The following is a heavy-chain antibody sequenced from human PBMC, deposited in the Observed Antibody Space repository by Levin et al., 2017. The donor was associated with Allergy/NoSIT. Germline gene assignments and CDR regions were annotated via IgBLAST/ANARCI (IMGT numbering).Heavy chain of an antibody. CDR2: IKSKTDGGTT. V-gene: IGHV3-15*01. CDR1: GFTFSNAW. D-gene: IGHD3-16*02. Sequence: GGSLRLSCAASGFTFSNAWMSWVRQAPGKGLEWVGRIKSKTDGGTTDYAAPVKGRFTISRDDSKNTLYLQMNSLKTEDTAVYYCTTGVHMITFGGVIAHQDYWGQGTLVTVSS. J-gene: IGHJ4*02. CDR3: TTGVHMITFGGVIAHQDY.